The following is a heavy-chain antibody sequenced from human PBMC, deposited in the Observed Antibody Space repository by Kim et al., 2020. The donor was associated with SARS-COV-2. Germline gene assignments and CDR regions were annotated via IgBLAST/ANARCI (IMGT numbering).Heavy chain of an antibody. J-gene: IGHJ4*02. CDR1: GGSISSYY. CDR3: ARDRGSGIDY. D-gene: IGHD6-19*01. CDR2: IYYSGST. V-gene: IGHV4-59*13. Sequence: SETLSLTCTVSGGSISSYYWSWIRQPPGKGLEWIGYIYYSGSTNYNPSLKSRVTISVDTSKNQLSLKLSSVTAADTAVYYCARDRGSGIDYWGQGTLVTVSS.